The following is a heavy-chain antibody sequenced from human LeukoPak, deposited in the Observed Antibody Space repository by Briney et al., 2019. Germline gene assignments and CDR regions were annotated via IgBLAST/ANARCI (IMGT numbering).Heavy chain of an antibody. CDR1: GFTFSSYW. D-gene: IGHD3-10*01. Sequence: GGSLRLSCAASGFTFSSYWMSWVRQAPGKGLEWVANIKQDGSEKYFVDSMKGRFTISRDNAKNSLYLQMNSLRAEDTAVYYCARDFAQGSEFDYWGQGTLVTVSS. CDR3: ARDFAQGSEFDY. CDR2: IKQDGSEK. V-gene: IGHV3-7*01. J-gene: IGHJ4*02.